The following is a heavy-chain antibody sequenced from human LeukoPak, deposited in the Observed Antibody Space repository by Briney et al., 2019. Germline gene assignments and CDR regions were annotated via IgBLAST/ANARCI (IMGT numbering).Heavy chain of an antibody. CDR2: MYYSGSS. J-gene: IGHJ4*02. Sequence: SETLSLTCTVSGGSISRFYWSWIRQPPGKGLEWIGDMYYSGSSDYNPFLQSRVTISLDRSKTQFSLQLNSVTAADTAVYFCTREENYGDHPRTVILDYWGQGVLVTVSS. CDR1: GGSISRFY. D-gene: IGHD4-17*01. CDR3: TREENYGDHPRTVILDY. V-gene: IGHV4-59*01.